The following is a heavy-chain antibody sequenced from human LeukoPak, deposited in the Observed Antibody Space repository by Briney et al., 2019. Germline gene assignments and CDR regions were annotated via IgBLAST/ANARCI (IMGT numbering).Heavy chain of an antibody. V-gene: IGHV3-48*03. D-gene: IGHD3-10*01. CDR3: ARGRSYRNFDY. J-gene: IGHJ4*02. CDR2: INSRGSTI. CDR1: GFNFIGYE. Sequence: GGSLRLSCVASGFNFIGYEMHWDRQAPGRGLEWVSYINSRGSTIYYGHSVKGRFTISRDNAENSLYLEMNSLRVEDTALYYCARGRSYRNFDYWGQGTLVTVSS.